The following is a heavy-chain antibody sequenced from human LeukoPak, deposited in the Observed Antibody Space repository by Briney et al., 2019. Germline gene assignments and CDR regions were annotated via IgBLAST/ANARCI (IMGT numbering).Heavy chain of an antibody. CDR3: ARATALRSVDY. D-gene: IGHD4-17*01. V-gene: IGHV3-53*01. CDR2: IYSGGST. Sequence: GGSLRLSCAASGFTVSSNYMSWVCQAPGKGLEWVSIIYSGGSTYYADSVKGRFTISRDNSKNTLYLQMNSLRAEDTAVYYCARATALRSVDYWGQGTLVTVSS. CDR1: GFTVSSNY. J-gene: IGHJ4*02.